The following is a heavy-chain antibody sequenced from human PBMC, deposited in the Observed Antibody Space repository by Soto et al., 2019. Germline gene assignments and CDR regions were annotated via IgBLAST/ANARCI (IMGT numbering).Heavy chain of an antibody. J-gene: IGHJ4*02. D-gene: IGHD5-18*01. Sequence: GGSLRLSCAASGFTFSSYWMHWVRQAPGKGLVWVSRINSDGSSTSYADSVKGRFTISRDNAKNTLYLQMNSLRAEDTAVYYCARTHTAMGHFDYWGQGTLVTVSS. CDR3: ARTHTAMGHFDY. CDR2: INSDGSST. CDR1: GFTFSSYW. V-gene: IGHV3-74*01.